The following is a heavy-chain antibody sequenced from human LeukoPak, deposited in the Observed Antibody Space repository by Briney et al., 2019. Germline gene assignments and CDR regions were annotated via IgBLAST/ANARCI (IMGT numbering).Heavy chain of an antibody. CDR1: GGSISSYY. D-gene: IGHD1-26*01. J-gene: IGHJ6*03. Sequence: SETLSLTCTVSGGSISSYYWSWIRQPAGKGLEWIGRIYTSGSTNYNPSLKSRVTMSVDTFKNRFSLKLSSVTAADTAVYYCARAISGSYPTYYYYYMDVWGKGTTVTVSS. V-gene: IGHV4-4*07. CDR3: ARAISGSYPTYYYYYMDV. CDR2: IYTSGST.